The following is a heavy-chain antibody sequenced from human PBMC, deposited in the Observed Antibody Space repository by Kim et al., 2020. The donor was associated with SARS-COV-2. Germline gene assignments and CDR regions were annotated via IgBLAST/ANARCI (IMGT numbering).Heavy chain of an antibody. J-gene: IGHJ4*02. CDR3: AKQGVAAMTPFDS. Sequence: ADNVQVVCSVSRDKSKNTLYLQMNSLRADDTAVYYCAKQGVAAMTPFDSWGQGTLVTVSS. D-gene: IGHD3-3*01. V-gene: IGHV3-23*01.